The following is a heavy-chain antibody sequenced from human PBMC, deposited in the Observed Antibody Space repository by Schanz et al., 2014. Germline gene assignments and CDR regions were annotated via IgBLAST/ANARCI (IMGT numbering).Heavy chain of an antibody. J-gene: IGHJ2*01. V-gene: IGHV3-23*04. CDR1: GFSFSSYS. Sequence: EVQLVESGGGLVQPGGSLRLSCAASGFSFSSYSMNWVRQAPGKGLEWVAGISGSGTTTYYAASVKGRFTISRDNSKNPLYLQMNSLRAEDTAIYYCAKDAPYPFDLWGRGTLITVSS. CDR2: ISGSGTTT. CDR3: AKDAPYPFDL.